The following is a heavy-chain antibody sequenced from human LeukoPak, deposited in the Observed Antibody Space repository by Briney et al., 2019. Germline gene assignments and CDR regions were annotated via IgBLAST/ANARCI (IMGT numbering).Heavy chain of an antibody. D-gene: IGHD3-9*01. Sequence: ASVKVSCKASGYTFTGYYMHWVRQAPGQGLEWMGWINPNSGGTNYAQKFQGRVTMTRDTSISTAYMELSRLRSDDTAVYYCARDEYYDILTGYSSDEGHGFDYWGQGTLVTVSS. J-gene: IGHJ4*02. CDR3: ARDEYYDILTGYSSDEGHGFDY. V-gene: IGHV1-2*02. CDR1: GYTFTGYY. CDR2: INPNSGGT.